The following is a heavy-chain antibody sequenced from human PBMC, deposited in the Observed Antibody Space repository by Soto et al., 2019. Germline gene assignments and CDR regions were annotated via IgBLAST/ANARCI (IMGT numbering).Heavy chain of an antibody. CDR2: IYYSGST. J-gene: IGHJ6*02. Sequence: QVQLQESGPGLVKPSQTLSLTCTVSGGSISSGGYYWSWIRQHPGKGLEWIGYIYYSGSTYYNPSLKSRVTISEDTSKNQFSLKLSSVTAADTAVYYCARGAGNYYYYYGMDVWGQGTTVTVSS. CDR3: ARGAGNYYYYYGMDV. V-gene: IGHV4-31*03. CDR1: GGSISSGGYY.